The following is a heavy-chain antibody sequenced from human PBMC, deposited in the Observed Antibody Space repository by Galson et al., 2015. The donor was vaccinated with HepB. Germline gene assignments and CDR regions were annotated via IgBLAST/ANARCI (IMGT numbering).Heavy chain of an antibody. V-gene: IGHV3-23*01. Sequence: SLRLSCAASGFTFSSYGMSWVRQAPGKGLEWVSAIGGSGVNTYYADSVKGRFAISRDNSKNTLYLQMNSLRAEDTAVYYCTKYRVDWGQGTLVTVSS. D-gene: IGHD3-16*02. CDR3: TKYRVD. J-gene: IGHJ4*02. CDR1: GFTFSSYG. CDR2: IGGSGVNT.